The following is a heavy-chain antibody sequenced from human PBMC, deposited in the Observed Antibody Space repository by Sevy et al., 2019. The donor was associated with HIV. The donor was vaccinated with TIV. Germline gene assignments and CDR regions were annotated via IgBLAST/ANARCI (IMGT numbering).Heavy chain of an antibody. CDR2: FSFGCGRL. CDR1: GFTFAKYS. CDR3: ASEGCTQPHAY. D-gene: IGHD2-8*01. J-gene: IGHJ4*02. Sequence: GGSLRLSCAASGFTFAKYSMSWVRQAPGKGLEWVSTFSFGCGRLNYADSVKGRFTISRDDTKNTLFLQMNSLRAEDMDTYVCASEGCTQPHAYWGQGTLVTVSS. V-gene: IGHV3-23*01.